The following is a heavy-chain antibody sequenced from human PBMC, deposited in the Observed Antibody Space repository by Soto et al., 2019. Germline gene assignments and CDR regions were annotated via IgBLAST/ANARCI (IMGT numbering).Heavy chain of an antibody. D-gene: IGHD2-8*01. V-gene: IGHV3-7*01. CDR2: IKQDGSKA. J-gene: IGHJ4*02. Sequence: PVGSLRLSCVASGFAFWGDWMSCVRQAPGKGLEWVANIKQDGSKAQYLESVRGRFTISRDNSKSSVYLQMNSLRAEDTALYYCARDFYGGFYSGPGDSWGEGTLATVTS. CDR3: ARDFYGGFYSGPGDS. CDR1: GFAFWGDW.